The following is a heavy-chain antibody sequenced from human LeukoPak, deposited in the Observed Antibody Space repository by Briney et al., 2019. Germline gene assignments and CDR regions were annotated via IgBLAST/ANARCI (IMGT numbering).Heavy chain of an antibody. V-gene: IGHV1-69*05. D-gene: IGHD3/OR15-3a*01. Sequence: ASVKVSRKASGGTFSSYAISWVRQAPGQGLEWLGGIIPIFGTANYAQKFQGRVTITTDESTSTAYMELSSLRSEDTAVYYCARGTGYSPYFDYWGQGTLVTVSS. CDR2: IIPIFGTA. CDR1: GGTFSSYA. CDR3: ARGTGYSPYFDY. J-gene: IGHJ4*02.